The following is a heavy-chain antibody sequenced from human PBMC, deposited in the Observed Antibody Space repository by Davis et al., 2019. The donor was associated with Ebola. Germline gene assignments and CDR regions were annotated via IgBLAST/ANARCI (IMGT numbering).Heavy chain of an antibody. Sequence: PGGSLRLSCAASGFTFSSYGMHWVRQAPGKGLEWVAVIWYDGSNKYYADSVKGRFTISRDNSKNTLYLQMNSLRAEDTAVYYCARDLFGAEDDYWGQGTLVTVSS. V-gene: IGHV3-33*01. CDR1: GFTFSSYG. D-gene: IGHD3-10*01. CDR3: ARDLFGAEDDY. J-gene: IGHJ4*02. CDR2: IWYDGSNK.